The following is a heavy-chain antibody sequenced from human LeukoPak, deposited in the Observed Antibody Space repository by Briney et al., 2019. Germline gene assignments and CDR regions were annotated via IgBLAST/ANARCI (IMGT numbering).Heavy chain of an antibody. CDR3: AKDLAGSFDY. CDR2: ISYDGSNK. Sequence: GGSLRLSCAASGFTFSSYGMHWVRQAPGKGLEWVAVISYDGSNKYYADSVKGRFTISRDNSKNTLYLQMNSLRADDTAVYYCAKDLAGSFDYWGQGTLVTVSS. J-gene: IGHJ4*02. CDR1: GFTFSSYG. V-gene: IGHV3-30*18. D-gene: IGHD3-10*01.